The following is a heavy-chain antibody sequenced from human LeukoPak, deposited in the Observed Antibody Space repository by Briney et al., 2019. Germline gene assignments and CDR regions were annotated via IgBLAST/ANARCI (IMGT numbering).Heavy chain of an antibody. CDR2: FSGCGSST. Sequence: GGSLSLFCAVSGFIFSRHAMSWVPQSPGKGLEWVSAFSGCGSSTNYADSVKGRFTISRDNDKNTLYLQMNSLRAEDTAVYYCAKARYRDYGDYAGDAFDIWGQGTMVTVSS. V-gene: IGHV3-23*01. CDR1: GFIFSRHA. CDR3: AKARYRDYGDYAGDAFDI. J-gene: IGHJ3*02. D-gene: IGHD4-17*01.